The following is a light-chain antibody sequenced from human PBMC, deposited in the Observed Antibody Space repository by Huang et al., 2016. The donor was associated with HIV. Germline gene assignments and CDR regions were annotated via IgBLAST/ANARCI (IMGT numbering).Light chain of an antibody. CDR1: QNVRNN. Sequence: EIMMTQSPATLSVSPGGRATLSCRASQNVRNNLAWYQQKTGQAPRLLIYETSTRAYGIPARFSGSGSATDFTLTSSGLHSEDFAIYYCQQYDKWPPGLTFGGGTKVEI. CDR3: QQYDKWPPGLT. V-gene: IGKV3D-15*01. J-gene: IGKJ4*01. CDR2: ETS.